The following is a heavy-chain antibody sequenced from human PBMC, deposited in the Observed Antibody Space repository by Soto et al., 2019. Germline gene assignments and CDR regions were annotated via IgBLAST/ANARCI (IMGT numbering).Heavy chain of an antibody. CDR2: ISGSGGST. CDR3: ARDSADGLPIFGVVIIGGFDY. CDR1: GFTFSSYA. D-gene: IGHD3-3*01. J-gene: IGHJ4*02. Sequence: AGSLRLSYAASGFTFSSYAMSWVRQAPGKGLEWVSAISGSGGSTYYADSVKGRFTISRDNSKNTLYLQMNSLRAEDTAVYYCARDSADGLPIFGVVIIGGFDYWGQGTLVTVSS. V-gene: IGHV3-23*01.